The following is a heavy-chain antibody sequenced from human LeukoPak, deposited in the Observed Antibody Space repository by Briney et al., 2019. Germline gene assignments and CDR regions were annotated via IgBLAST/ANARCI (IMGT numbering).Heavy chain of an antibody. CDR1: GYTFTGYY. CDR2: INPNSGGT. V-gene: IGHV1-2*04. CDR3: ARGTAVAGSGLVYYFDY. Sequence: ASVKVSCKASGYTFTGYYMHWVRQAPGQGLEWMGWINPNSGGTNYAQKFQGWVTMTRDTSTTTAYMELSRLRSDDTAVYYCARGTAVAGSGLVYYFDYWGQGTLVTVSS. D-gene: IGHD6-19*01. J-gene: IGHJ4*02.